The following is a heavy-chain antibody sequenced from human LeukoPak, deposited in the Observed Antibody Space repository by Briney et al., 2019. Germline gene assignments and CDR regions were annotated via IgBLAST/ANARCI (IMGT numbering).Heavy chain of an antibody. CDR3: ARSDTMVRGVINNCFDY. V-gene: IGHV1-8*01. J-gene: IGHJ4*02. D-gene: IGHD3-10*01. CDR2: MNPNSGNT. Sequence: ASVKVSCKASGHTFTSYDINWVRQATGQGLEWMGWMNPNSGNTGYAQKFQGRVTMTRNTSISTAYMELSSLRSEDTAVYYCARSDTMVRGVINNCFDYWGQGTLVTVSS. CDR1: GHTFTSYD.